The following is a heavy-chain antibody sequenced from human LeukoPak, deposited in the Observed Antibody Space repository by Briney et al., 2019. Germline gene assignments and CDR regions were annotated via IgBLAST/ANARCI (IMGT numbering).Heavy chain of an antibody. CDR3: ARFQVVPTASLDY. Sequence: SQTLSLTCAISGDSVSRNDAAWNWIRQSPSRGLEWLGRTYYRSEWYNDYAVSVTSRITINPDTSKNQFSLHLNSVTPEDTAVYYCARFQVVPTASLDYWGQGTLVTVAS. V-gene: IGHV6-1*01. CDR1: GDSVSRNDAA. CDR2: TYYRSEWYN. D-gene: IGHD2-2*01. J-gene: IGHJ4*02.